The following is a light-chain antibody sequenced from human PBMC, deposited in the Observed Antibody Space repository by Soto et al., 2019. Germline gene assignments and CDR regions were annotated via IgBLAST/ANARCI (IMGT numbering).Light chain of an antibody. CDR3: QQYDTLPIT. V-gene: IGKV1-33*01. J-gene: IGKJ5*01. CDR1: QDISNY. Sequence: DIQMTQSPSSLSASVGDRVTITCQASQDISNYLNWYQQKPGKAPKLLIYDASNLETGVPSRFSGSGSGTDFTFTISSLQPEDIATYYCQQYDTLPITFGQGKRLEIK. CDR2: DAS.